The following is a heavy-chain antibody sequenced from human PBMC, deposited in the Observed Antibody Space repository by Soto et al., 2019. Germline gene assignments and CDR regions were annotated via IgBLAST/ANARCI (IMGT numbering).Heavy chain of an antibody. J-gene: IGHJ6*02. CDR1: GGNFSSYA. CDR3: SRHGSGSYYALYYYYYGLDV. D-gene: IGHD3-10*01. V-gene: IGHV1-69*01. CDR2: IIPMFGTT. Sequence: QVQLVQSGAEVKKPGSSVNVSCKSTGGNFSSYAISWVRQAPGQGLEWMGGIIPMFGTTNYAQKFQGSVSITADESTNSAYMELSSLRSEDTAVYYCSRHGSGSYYALYYYYYGLDVWGQGTTVTVSS.